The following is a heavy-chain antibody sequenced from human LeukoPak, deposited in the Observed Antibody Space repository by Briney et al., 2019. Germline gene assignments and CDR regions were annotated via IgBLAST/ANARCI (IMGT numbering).Heavy chain of an antibody. CDR2: IIPILGIA. CDR1: GGTFSSYT. D-gene: IGHD2-15*01. J-gene: IGHJ6*02. CDR3: ARGGWPHARGMDV. Sequence: SVNVSCKASGGTFSSYTIGWVRQAPGQGLEWMGRIIPILGIANYAQKFQGRVTITADKSTSTAYMELSSLRSEDTAVYYCARGGWPHARGMDVWGQGTTVTVSS. V-gene: IGHV1-69*02.